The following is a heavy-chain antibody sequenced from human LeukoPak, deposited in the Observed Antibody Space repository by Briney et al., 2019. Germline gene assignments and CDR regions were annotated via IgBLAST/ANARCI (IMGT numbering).Heavy chain of an antibody. CDR2: IYYSGST. CDR1: GVSISSYY. D-gene: IGHD3-10*01. V-gene: IGHV4-59*01. Sequence: SENLSLTCTGSGVSISSYYWSWIRQRPGNGLEWIGYIYYSGSTNYNPSLKSRVTISVDTSKNQFSLKLSSVTAADTAVYYCARTRLETDEFYFDYWGQGTLVTVSS. CDR3: ARTRLETDEFYFDY. J-gene: IGHJ4*02.